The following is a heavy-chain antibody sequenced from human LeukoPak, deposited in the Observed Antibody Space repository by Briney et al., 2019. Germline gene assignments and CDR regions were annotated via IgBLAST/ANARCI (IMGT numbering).Heavy chain of an antibody. CDR1: GFTVSSNY. CDR2: IYSGGST. CDR3: ARASIVGATIYYFDY. Sequence: GGSLRLSCAASGFTVSSNYMSWVRQAPGKGLEWVSVIYSGGSTYYADSVKGRFTISRDNSKNTLYLQMNSLRAEDTAVYYCARASIVGATIYYFDYWGQGTLVTVSS. V-gene: IGHV3-53*01. D-gene: IGHD1-26*01. J-gene: IGHJ4*02.